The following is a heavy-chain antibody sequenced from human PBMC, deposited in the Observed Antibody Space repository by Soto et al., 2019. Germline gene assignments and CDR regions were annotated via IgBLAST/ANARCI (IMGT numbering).Heavy chain of an antibody. Sequence: QVHLVESGGGVVQPGRSLRLSCAASGFTFSTTGMHWVRQAPGKGVEWVAMISHDGGVKHYTDSVKGRFTISRDTSNNTVYLQMNSLRPEDTAMYHCAKDLYGAGWYNYFDPWGQGTLVTVSS. D-gene: IGHD6-19*01. V-gene: IGHV3-30*18. CDR1: GFTFSTTG. CDR2: ISHDGGVK. J-gene: IGHJ5*02. CDR3: AKDLYGAGWYNYFDP.